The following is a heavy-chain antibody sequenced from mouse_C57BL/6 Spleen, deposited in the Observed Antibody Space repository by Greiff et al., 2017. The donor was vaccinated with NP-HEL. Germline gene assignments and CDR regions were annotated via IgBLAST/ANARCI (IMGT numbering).Heavy chain of an antibody. Sequence: VQLQQSGPELVKPGASVKISCKASCYSFTSYYIHWVKQRPGQGLEWIGWIYPGSGNTKYNEKFKGKATLTADTSSSTAYMQLSSLTSEDSAVYYCTTVVATDYAMDYWGQGTSVTVSS. D-gene: IGHD1-1*01. J-gene: IGHJ4*01. V-gene: IGHV1-66*01. CDR2: IYPGSGNT. CDR1: CYSFTSYY. CDR3: TTVVATDYAMDY.